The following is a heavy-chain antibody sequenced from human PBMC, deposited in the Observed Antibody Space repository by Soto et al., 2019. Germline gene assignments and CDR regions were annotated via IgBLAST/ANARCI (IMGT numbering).Heavy chain of an antibody. CDR3: ARDEEEYGYGPNYYYYGMDV. Sequence: GASVKVSCKASGGTFSSYAISWVRQAPGQGLEWMGGIIPIFGTANYAQKFQGRVTITADESTSTAYMELSSLRSEDTAVYYCARDEEEYGYGPNYYYYGMDVWGQGTTVTVSS. D-gene: IGHD5-18*01. CDR2: IIPIFGTA. J-gene: IGHJ6*02. CDR1: GGTFSSYA. V-gene: IGHV1-69*13.